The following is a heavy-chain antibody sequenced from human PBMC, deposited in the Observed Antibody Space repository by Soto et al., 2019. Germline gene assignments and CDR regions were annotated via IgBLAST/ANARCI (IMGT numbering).Heavy chain of an antibody. CDR3: ARKRRWEPLLY. V-gene: IGHV1-18*01. Sequence: QVQLVQSGPEVKKPGASVKVSCKGSGYTFSNYGVTWVRQAPGQGLERLGWVSAYNRNTDYAQKFEDRATMTIDTSTNTPYLELRGLTPDDTAVYYCARKRRWEPLLYWGQGTL. J-gene: IGHJ4*02. D-gene: IGHD1-26*01. CDR2: VSAYNRNT. CDR1: GYTFSNYG.